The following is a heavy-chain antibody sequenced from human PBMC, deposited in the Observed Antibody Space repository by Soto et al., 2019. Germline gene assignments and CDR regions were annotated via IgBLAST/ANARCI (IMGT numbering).Heavy chain of an antibody. CDR1: GFTFSSYA. CDR3: AKESREYYYDSSGSIDY. D-gene: IGHD3-22*01. CDR2: ISGSGGST. J-gene: IGHJ4*02. Sequence: PGGSLRLSCAASGFTFSSYAMSWVRQAPGKGLEWVSAISGSGGSTYYADSVKGRFTISRDNSKNTLYLQMNSLRAEDTAVYYCAKESREYYYDSSGSIDYWGQGTLVTVSS. V-gene: IGHV3-23*01.